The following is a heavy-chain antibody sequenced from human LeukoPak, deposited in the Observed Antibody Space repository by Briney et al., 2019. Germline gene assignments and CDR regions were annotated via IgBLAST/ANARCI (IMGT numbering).Heavy chain of an antibody. CDR3: ARGAPGSYCSGGSCPYFDY. J-gene: IGHJ4*02. CDR2: MNPNSGNT. V-gene: IGHV1-8*01. CDR1: AYTFTSYD. Sequence: GASVKVSCKASAYTFTSYDINWVRQSTGQGLEWMGWMNPNSGNTGYAQKFQGRVTMTRNTSISTASMELSSLRSEDTAVYYCARGAPGSYCSGGSCPYFDYWGQGTLISVSS. D-gene: IGHD2-15*01.